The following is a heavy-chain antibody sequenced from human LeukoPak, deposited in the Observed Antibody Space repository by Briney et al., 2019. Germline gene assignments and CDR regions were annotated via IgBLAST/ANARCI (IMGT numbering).Heavy chain of an antibody. CDR2: ISYDGSNK. J-gene: IGHJ6*02. V-gene: IGHV3-30-3*01. CDR1: GFTFSSYA. CDR3: ARDRDYDYYYGMDV. Sequence: PGGSLRLSCAASGFTFSSYAMHWVRQAPGKGLEWVAVISYDGSNKYYADSVKGRFTISRGNSKNTLYLQMNSLRAEDTTVYYCARDRDYDYYYGMDVWGQGTTVTVSS. D-gene: IGHD3-10*01.